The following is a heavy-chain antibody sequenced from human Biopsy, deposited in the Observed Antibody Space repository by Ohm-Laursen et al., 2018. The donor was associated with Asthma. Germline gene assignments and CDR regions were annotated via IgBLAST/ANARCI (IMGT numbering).Heavy chain of an antibody. Sequence: TQTLTLTGTFSGFSLSTSGGGVGWIRQPPGKALERLGNIYWDDDKRYSPSLQSRLTITRDTPKDQVVLTMTNMCPVDTGTYYCVHTLVGLKAFDFWGQGTLVTVSS. D-gene: IGHD1-26*01. J-gene: IGHJ4*02. CDR1: GFSLSTSGGG. CDR2: IYWDDDK. CDR3: VHTLVGLKAFDF. V-gene: IGHV2-5*02.